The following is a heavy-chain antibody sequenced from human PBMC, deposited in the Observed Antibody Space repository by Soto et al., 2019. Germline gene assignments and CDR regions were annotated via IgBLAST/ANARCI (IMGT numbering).Heavy chain of an antibody. J-gene: IGHJ6*02. CDR1: VGALRSYA. CDR3: ARCHYYGSGSPRYYVMDG. CDR2: VHAFFCNP. D-gene: IGHD3-10*01. Sequence: SMQVPRQDSVGALRSYAINEVGKAPGARLEWMGGVHAFFCNPNYAHKFQGRRTMTADNSTSTAYKEMSSLRSEDTAVYYCARCHYYGSGSPRYYVMDGWGQGTKVSAP. V-gene: IGHV1-69*06.